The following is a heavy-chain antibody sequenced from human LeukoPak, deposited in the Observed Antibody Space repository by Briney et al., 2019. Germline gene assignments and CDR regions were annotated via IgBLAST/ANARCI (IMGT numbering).Heavy chain of an antibody. J-gene: IGHJ4*02. CDR3: ARVERSDDFWSGYWNY. CDR2: INPNSGGT. D-gene: IGHD3-3*01. Sequence: GASVKVSCKASGYTFTGYYMHWVRQAPGQGLEWMGWINPNSGGTNYAQKFQGRVTMTRDTPISTAYMQLSRPRSDDTAVYYCARVERSDDFWSGYWNYWGQETLVTVSS. CDR1: GYTFTGYY. V-gene: IGHV1-2*02.